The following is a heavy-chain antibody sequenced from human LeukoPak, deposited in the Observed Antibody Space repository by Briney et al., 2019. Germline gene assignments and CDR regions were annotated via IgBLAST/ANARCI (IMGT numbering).Heavy chain of an antibody. Sequence: GGSLRLSCAASRFTLSSYWMHWVRQAPGKGLVWVSRINTDGSSTNYADSVKGRFTISRDNAMNTLYLQMNNLRAEDTAVYYCASRAGVYWGQGTLVSVSS. CDR2: INTDGSST. J-gene: IGHJ4*02. V-gene: IGHV3-74*01. CDR3: ASRAGVY. D-gene: IGHD3-10*01. CDR1: RFTLSSYW.